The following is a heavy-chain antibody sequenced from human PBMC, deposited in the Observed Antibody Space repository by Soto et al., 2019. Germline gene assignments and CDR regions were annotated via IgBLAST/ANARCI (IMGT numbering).Heavy chain of an antibody. D-gene: IGHD3-3*01. CDR1: GFTFSSYA. J-gene: IGHJ6*02. CDR3: ARDHSIFGMVYYYYGMDV. CDR2: ISYDGSNK. V-gene: IGHV3-30-3*01. Sequence: HPGGSLRLSCAASGFTFSSYAMHWVRQAPGKGLEWVAVISYDGSNKYYADSVKGRFTISRDNSKNTLYLQMNSLRAEDTAVYYCARDHSIFGMVYYYYGMDVWGQGTTVTVSS.